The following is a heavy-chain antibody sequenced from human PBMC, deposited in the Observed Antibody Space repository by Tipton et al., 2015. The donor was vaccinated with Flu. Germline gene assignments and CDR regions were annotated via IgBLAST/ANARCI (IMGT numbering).Heavy chain of an antibody. CDR3: ARDQGFGDGLTYDYYAMDV. Sequence: TLSLTCSVSGGSISSGGAYWSWFRQLPGKGLEWIGCIYYSGSTYYKSSLRSRLSISVDTSWNLFSLTLNSVTAADTAIYYCARDQGFGDGLTYDYYAMDVWGQGTTVTVSS. D-gene: IGHD3-10*01. J-gene: IGHJ6*02. CDR2: IYYSGST. V-gene: IGHV4-31*03. CDR1: GGSISSGGAY.